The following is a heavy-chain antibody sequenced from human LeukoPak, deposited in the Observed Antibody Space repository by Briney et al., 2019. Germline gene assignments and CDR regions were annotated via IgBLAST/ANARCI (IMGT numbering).Heavy chain of an antibody. J-gene: IGHJ3*02. Sequence: ASVKVSCKASGYTFTKYYIHWVRQAPGQRLEWMGIINPSAASTNYAQKFQGRVTLTRDTSTSTVYMNVSNLRSEDTAVYYCARESLGSYKTVVIVARGHDAFDMWGQGTMVTVSS. CDR3: ARESLGSYKTVVIVARGHDAFDM. CDR2: INPSAAST. D-gene: IGHD3-22*01. CDR1: GYTFTKYY. V-gene: IGHV1-46*01.